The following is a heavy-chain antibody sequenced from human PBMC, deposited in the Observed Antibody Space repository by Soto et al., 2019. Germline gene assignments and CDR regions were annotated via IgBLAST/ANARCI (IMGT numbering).Heavy chain of an antibody. CDR3: AREDYAGASPRFDY. V-gene: IGHV3-21*01. D-gene: IGHD4-17*01. CDR1: GFIFSSYT. CDR2: ISSSSSNL. J-gene: IGHJ4*02. Sequence: EVQLVESGGGLVKPGGSLRLSCAASGFIFSSYTMPWVRQAPGKGLEWVSSISSSSSNLEYADSVKGRFSVSRDNANNSLFLQINSLRAEDTAVYYCAREDYAGASPRFDYWGLGALVTVSS.